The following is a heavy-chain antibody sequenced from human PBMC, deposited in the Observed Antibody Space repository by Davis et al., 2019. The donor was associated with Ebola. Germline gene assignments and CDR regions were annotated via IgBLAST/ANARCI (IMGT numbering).Heavy chain of an antibody. Sequence: GESLKISCKASGYIFSTYWIGWVRQMPGKGLEWMGTIFPGDADTRYSPSFQGQVTISADKSIGTDYLPWSSLKASDTGMYYCARRGFGGNSVDYWGQGTLVTVSS. CDR2: IFPGDADT. V-gene: IGHV5-51*01. CDR3: ARRGFGGNSVDY. CDR1: GYIFSTYW. J-gene: IGHJ4*02. D-gene: IGHD4-23*01.